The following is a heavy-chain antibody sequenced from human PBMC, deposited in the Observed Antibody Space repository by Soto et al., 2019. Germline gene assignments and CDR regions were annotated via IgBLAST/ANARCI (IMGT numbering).Heavy chain of an antibody. CDR2: IKTKIDGGTT. Sequence: PGGSLRLSCAASGFTFSNAWMNWVRQAPGRGLEWVGRIKTKIDGGTTNYAAPVKGRFTISRDDSKNTLYLQMNSLKTEDTAVYYCTTHVDLIPPFGMDVWGQGTTVTVSS. CDR1: GFTFSNAW. D-gene: IGHD5-12*01. J-gene: IGHJ6*02. V-gene: IGHV3-15*07. CDR3: TTHVDLIPPFGMDV.